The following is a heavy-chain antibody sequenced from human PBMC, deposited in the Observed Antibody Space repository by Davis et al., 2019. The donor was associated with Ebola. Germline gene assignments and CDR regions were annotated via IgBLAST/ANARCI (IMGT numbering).Heavy chain of an antibody. J-gene: IGHJ4*02. D-gene: IGHD6-25*01. CDR2: ISWNSGSI. CDR1: GFTFDDYA. CDR3: AKDISGLARYYFDY. V-gene: IGHV3-9*01. Sequence: SLKISCAASGFTFDDYAMHWVRQAPGKGLEWVSGISWNSGSIGYADPVKGRFTISRDNAKNSLYLQMNSLRAEDTALYYCAKDISGLARYYFDYWGQGTLVTVSS.